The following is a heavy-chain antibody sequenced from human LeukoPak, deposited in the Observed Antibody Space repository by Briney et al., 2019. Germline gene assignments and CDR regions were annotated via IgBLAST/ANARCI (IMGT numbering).Heavy chain of an antibody. CDR2: IYTSGST. CDR1: GGSISSYY. V-gene: IGHV4-4*07. Sequence: SETLSLTCTVSGGSISSYYWSWIRQPAGKGLEWIGRIYTSGSTNYNPSLKSRVTISVDKSKNQFSLKLSSVTAADTAVYYCARGGIVGATSSLHYMGVWGKGTTVTVSS. D-gene: IGHD1-26*01. CDR3: ARGGIVGATSSLHYMGV. J-gene: IGHJ6*03.